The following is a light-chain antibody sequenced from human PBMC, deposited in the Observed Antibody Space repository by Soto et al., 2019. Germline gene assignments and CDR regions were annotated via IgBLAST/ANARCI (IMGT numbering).Light chain of an antibody. CDR2: EVS. CDR1: SSDVGGYNY. CDR3: SSYTSTSTRV. Sequence: QSVLTQPAFVSGSPGQSITISCTGTSSDVGGYNYVSWYQHPPGKAPKLMISEVSNRPSGVSNRFSGSKSGNTASLTISGLQAEDEADYYCSSYTSTSTRVFGTGTKVTVX. J-gene: IGLJ1*01. V-gene: IGLV2-14*01.